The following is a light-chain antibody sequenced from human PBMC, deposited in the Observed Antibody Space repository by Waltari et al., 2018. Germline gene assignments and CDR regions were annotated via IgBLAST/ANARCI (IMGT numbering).Light chain of an antibody. CDR3: SSYISSSTLEL. V-gene: IGLV2-14*03. CDR2: DVS. CDR1: SSDVGAYNY. J-gene: IGLJ2*01. Sequence: QSALTQPASVSGSPGQSIPISCTGTSSDVGAYNYVSWYQQHPGKAPKLIIFDVSNRPSGVSNRFSGSKSGNTASLTISGLQAEDEADYYCSSYISSSTLELFGGGTSLTVL.